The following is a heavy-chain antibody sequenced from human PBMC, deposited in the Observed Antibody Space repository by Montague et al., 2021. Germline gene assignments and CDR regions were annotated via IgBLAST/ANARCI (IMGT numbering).Heavy chain of an antibody. Sequence: SVKVSCKASGYTFTSYDINWVRQATGQGLEWMGWMNPNSGNTGYAQKFQDRVTMTWNTSISTAYMELIGLRSEDTAVYYCARGSQVRRVIITRSNYYYYMDVWGQGTTVTVSS. D-gene: IGHD3-10*01. CDR3: ARGSQVRRVIITRSNYYYYMDV. CDR1: GYTFTSYD. J-gene: IGHJ6*02. V-gene: IGHV1-8*01. CDR2: MNPNSGNT.